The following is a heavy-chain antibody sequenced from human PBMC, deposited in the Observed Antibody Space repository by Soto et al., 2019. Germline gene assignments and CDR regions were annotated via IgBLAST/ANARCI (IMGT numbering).Heavy chain of an antibody. D-gene: IGHD2-15*01. CDR1: GFTVSSNY. CDR3: AAAVAASYDAFDI. CDR2: IYSGGST. Sequence: GGSLRLSCAASGFTVSSNYMSWVRQAPGKGLEWVSVIYSGGSTYYADSVKGRFTISRHNSKNTLYLQMNSLRAEDTAVYYCAAAVAASYDAFDIWGQGTMVTVSS. V-gene: IGHV3-53*04. J-gene: IGHJ3*02.